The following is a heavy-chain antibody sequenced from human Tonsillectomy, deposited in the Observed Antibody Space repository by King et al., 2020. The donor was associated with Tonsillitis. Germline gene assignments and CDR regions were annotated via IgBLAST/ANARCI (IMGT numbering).Heavy chain of an antibody. CDR3: AQSWENYQLLFDP. CDR1: GVSVSNYY. D-gene: IGHD2-2*01. CDR2: IYHGGST. J-gene: IGHJ5*02. Sequence: VQLQESGPGLVKPSETLSLTCTVSGVSVSNYYWSWIRQPPGRGLQWIAYIYHGGSTNYNPSLKSRVTISLDTSKNQFSLRLRSVTAADTAVYYCAQSWENYQLLFDPWGQGTLVTVSS. V-gene: IGHV4-59*08.